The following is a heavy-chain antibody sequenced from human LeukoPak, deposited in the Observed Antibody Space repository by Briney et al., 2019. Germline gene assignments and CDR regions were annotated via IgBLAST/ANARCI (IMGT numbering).Heavy chain of an antibody. CDR2: ISGSGDRT. CDR3: AKPSSGNYPPTGY. J-gene: IGHJ4*02. V-gene: IGHV3-23*01. CDR1: GFTFSSYD. Sequence: PGGSLRLSCAASGFTFSSYDVSWVRQAPGKGLEWVSAISGSGDRTHYADSVKGRFTISGDNSKNTLYLQINSLRAEDTAVYYCAKPSSGNYPPTGYWGQGTLVTVSS. D-gene: IGHD1-26*01.